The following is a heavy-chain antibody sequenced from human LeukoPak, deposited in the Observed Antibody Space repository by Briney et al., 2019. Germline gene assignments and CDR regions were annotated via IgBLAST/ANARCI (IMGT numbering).Heavy chain of an antibody. CDR3: ARDLKRDSYAYYGMDV. D-gene: IGHD5-18*01. J-gene: IGHJ6*02. CDR2: ISSSSITI. CDR1: GFTFSSYS. Sequence: PGGSLRLSCAASGFTFSSYSLNWVRQAPGKGLEWVSFISSSSITIYYADSVKGRFTISRDNAKNSLYLQMNSLRAEDTAVYYCARDLKRDSYAYYGMDVWGQGTTVTVSS. V-gene: IGHV3-48*04.